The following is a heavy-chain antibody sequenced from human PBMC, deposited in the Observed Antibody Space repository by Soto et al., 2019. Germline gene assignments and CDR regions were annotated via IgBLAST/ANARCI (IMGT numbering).Heavy chain of an antibody. D-gene: IGHD1-26*01. J-gene: IGHJ5*02. CDR1: GGTFSSDS. CDR3: ARDYSGTYGWFDP. Sequence: QVQLVQSGAEVKKSGSSVKVSCKASGGTFSSDSIGWVRQAPGQGLEWMGRIIPLLGIANYAQKFQGRVTITADYSTSTAYMELRSLRSEDTAVYYCARDYSGTYGWFDPWGQGTRVAVSS. CDR2: IIPLLGIA. V-gene: IGHV1-69*08.